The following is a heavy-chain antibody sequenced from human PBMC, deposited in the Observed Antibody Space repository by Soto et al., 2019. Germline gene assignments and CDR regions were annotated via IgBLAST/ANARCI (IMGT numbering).Heavy chain of an antibody. CDR1: GGSINSGGYY. D-gene: IGHD3-3*01. CDR3: ARAQTIFGIITVFDY. V-gene: IGHV4-31*03. CDR2: IYYSGST. Sequence: SEILSLTCTVSGGSINSGGYYWSWIRQHPGKGLEWIGYIYYSGSTYYNPSLKSRVTISIDTSKNQFSLKLSSVTAADTAVYYCARAQTIFGIITVFDYWGQGTLVTVSS. J-gene: IGHJ4*02.